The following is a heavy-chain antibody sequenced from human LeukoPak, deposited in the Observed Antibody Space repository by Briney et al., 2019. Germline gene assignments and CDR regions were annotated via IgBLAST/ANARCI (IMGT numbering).Heavy chain of an antibody. D-gene: IGHD5-18*01. Sequence: GASVKVSCKASGYTFTSYGISWVRQAPGQGLEWMGWISAYNGNTNYAQKLQGRVTMTTDTSTSTAYMELRSLRSDDTAVYYCAKNGQVDTTMVTGWFLDFWGQGTLVTVSS. CDR1: GYTFTSYG. CDR2: ISAYNGNT. V-gene: IGHV1-18*01. CDR3: AKNGQVDTTMVTGWFLDF. J-gene: IGHJ4*02.